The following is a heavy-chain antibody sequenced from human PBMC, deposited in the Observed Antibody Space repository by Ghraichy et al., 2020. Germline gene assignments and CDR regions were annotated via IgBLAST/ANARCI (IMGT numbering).Heavy chain of an antibody. J-gene: IGHJ2*01. Sequence: GGSLRLSCAASGFTFDDYAMHWVRQAPGKGLEWVSGISWNSGSIGYADSVKGRFTISRDNAKNSLYLQMNSLRAEDTALYYCAKDRGGSHYWYFDLWGRGTLVTVSS. CDR1: GFTFDDYA. V-gene: IGHV3-9*01. D-gene: IGHD3-10*01. CDR3: AKDRGGSHYWYFDL. CDR2: ISWNSGSI.